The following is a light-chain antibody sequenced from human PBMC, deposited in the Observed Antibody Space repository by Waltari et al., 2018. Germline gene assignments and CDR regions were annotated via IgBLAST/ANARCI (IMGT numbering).Light chain of an antibody. CDR2: LYNDGSH. V-gene: IGLV4-69*01. Sequence: QLVLTQSPSASASLGASVKLTCTLSSGHSGNAIAWPQQQPDRGLRYLTILYNDGSHTRGEGIPDRFSGSRSGAERYLTISSLQSEDEGDDFCQTWGTDIMVFGGGTKLTLL. CDR1: SGHSGNA. J-gene: IGLJ3*02. CDR3: QTWGTDIMV.